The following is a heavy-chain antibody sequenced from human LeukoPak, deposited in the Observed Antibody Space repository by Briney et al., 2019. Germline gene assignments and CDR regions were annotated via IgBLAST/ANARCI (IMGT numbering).Heavy chain of an antibody. V-gene: IGHV4-59*11. J-gene: IGHJ6*02. D-gene: IGHD3-9*01. Sequence: SETLSLTCTVSGGSINNHYWSWVRQPPGRGLEWIGYIYYSGSTKYNPSLKSRVTISVGTSKNQFSLKLSSVTAADTAVYYCARDKADYDILTGFYYYYGMDVWGQGTPVTVSS. CDR3: ARDKADYDILTGFYYYYGMDV. CDR1: GGSINNHY. CDR2: IYYSGST.